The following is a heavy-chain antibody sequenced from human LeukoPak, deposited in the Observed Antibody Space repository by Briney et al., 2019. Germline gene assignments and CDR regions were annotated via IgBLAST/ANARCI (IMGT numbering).Heavy chain of an antibody. CDR1: EGAFSSYA. CDR3: ARASQQAAAGVIWFDP. Sequence: SVKVSCKASEGAFSSYAISWVRQAPGQGLEWMGGIIPIFGTANYAQKFQGRVTITADESTSTAYMELSSLRSEDTAVYYCARASQQAAAGVIWFDPWGQGTLVTVSS. V-gene: IGHV1-69*01. J-gene: IGHJ5*02. D-gene: IGHD6-13*01. CDR2: IIPIFGTA.